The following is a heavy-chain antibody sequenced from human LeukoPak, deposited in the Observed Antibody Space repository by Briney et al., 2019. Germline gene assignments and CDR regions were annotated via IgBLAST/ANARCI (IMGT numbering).Heavy chain of an antibody. V-gene: IGHV4-34*01. D-gene: IGHD2-15*01. CDR2: INHSGST. CDR1: GGSFSGYY. J-gene: IGHJ6*03. CDR3: ARERYCSGGSCLPYYYYYMDV. Sequence: PSETLSLTCAVYGGSFSGYYWSWIRQPPGKGLEWIGEINHSGSTNYNPSLKSRVTISVDTSKNQFSLKLSSVTAADTAVYYCARERYCSGGSCLPYYYYYMDVWGKGTTVTVSS.